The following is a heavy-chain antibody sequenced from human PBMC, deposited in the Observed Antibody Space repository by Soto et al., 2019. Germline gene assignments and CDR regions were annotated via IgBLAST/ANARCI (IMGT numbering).Heavy chain of an antibody. CDR1: GFTFSDYY. CDR2: ISSSSSYT. CDR3: ARASVLLWFGEGGYYFDY. J-gene: IGHJ4*02. D-gene: IGHD3-10*01. V-gene: IGHV3-11*06. Sequence: PGGSLRLSCAASGFTFSDYYMSWIRQAPGKGREWVSYISSSSSYTNYADSVKGRFTISRDNAKNSLYLQMNSLRAEDTAVYYCARASVLLWFGEGGYYFDYWGQGT.